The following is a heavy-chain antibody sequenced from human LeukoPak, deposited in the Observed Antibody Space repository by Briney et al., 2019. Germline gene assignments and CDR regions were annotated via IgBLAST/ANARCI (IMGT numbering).Heavy chain of an antibody. J-gene: IGHJ4*02. D-gene: IGHD2-2*01. Sequence: PSQTLSLTCTVSGGSISSGDYYWSWIRQPPGKGLEWIGEINHSGSTNYNPSLKSRVTISVDTSKNQFSLKVRSVTAADTAIYYCARRLHQLPIDYWGQGTLVTVSS. CDR2: INHSGST. CDR1: GGSISSGDYY. V-gene: IGHV4-30-4*01. CDR3: ARRLHQLPIDY.